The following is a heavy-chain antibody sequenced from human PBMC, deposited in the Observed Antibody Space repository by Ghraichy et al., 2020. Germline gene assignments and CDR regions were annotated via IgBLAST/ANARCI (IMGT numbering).Heavy chain of an antibody. J-gene: IGHJ6*02. D-gene: IGHD3-16*02. CDR3: ATGNYDYVWGGYRYTGRYGMDV. V-gene: IGHV1-24*01. CDR2: FDPEVGET. CDR1: GYTLTELS. Sequence: ASVKVSCKVSGYTLTELSMQWVRQAPGKRIEWMGGFDPEVGETVYAQQFQGRVTMTEDTSTDTAYMALSSLRSEDTSVYYCATGNYDYVWGGYRYTGRYGMDVCVQGTTFTVS.